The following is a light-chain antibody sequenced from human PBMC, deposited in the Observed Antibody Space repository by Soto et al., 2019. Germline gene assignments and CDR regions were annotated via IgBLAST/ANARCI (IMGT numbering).Light chain of an antibody. CDR1: SSDVGGYNY. J-gene: IGLJ1*01. CDR3: SSYTSSRRV. CDR2: DVS. V-gene: IGLV2-14*01. Sequence: QSVLTQPASVSGSPGQSITISCTGTSSDVGGYNYVSWYQQHQGKAPKLMIYDVSNRPSGVSNRFSGSKSGNTASLTISGLQAEDEADYYCSSYTSSRRVFGTGTKLTVL.